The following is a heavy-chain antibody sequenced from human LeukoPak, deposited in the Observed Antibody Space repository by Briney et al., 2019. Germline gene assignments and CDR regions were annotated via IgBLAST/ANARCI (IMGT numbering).Heavy chain of an antibody. V-gene: IGHV4-59*01. CDR2: IYYSGST. Sequence: PSETLSLTCTVSGGSISSYYWSWIWQPPGKGLEWIGYIYYSGSTNYNPSLKSRVTISVDTSKNQFSLNLSSVTAADTAVYYCARSICSGGSCYSDYWGQGTLVTVSS. CDR3: ARSICSGGSCYSDY. D-gene: IGHD2-15*01. J-gene: IGHJ4*02. CDR1: GGSISSYY.